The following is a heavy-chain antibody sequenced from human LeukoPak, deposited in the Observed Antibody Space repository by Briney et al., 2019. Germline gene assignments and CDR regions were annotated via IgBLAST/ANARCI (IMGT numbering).Heavy chain of an antibody. Sequence: GAPVKVSCKASGYTFTSYDINWVRQATGQGLEWMGWMNPNSGNTGYAQKFQGRVTMTRNTSISTAYMELSSLRSEDTAVYYCARAGARQIAAVGYWGPGTLVTVSS. CDR2: MNPNSGNT. V-gene: IGHV1-8*01. J-gene: IGHJ4*02. D-gene: IGHD6-13*01. CDR1: GYTFTSYD. CDR3: ARAGARQIAAVGY.